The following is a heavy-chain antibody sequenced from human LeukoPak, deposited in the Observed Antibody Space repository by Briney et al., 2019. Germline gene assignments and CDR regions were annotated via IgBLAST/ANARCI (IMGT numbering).Heavy chain of an antibody. J-gene: IGHJ4*02. V-gene: IGHV3-23*01. Sequence: GGSLRLSCAASGFTFSSYAMSWVRQAPGKGLEWVSSISGSGGSTYYADSVKGRFTISRDNSKNMLCLQMNSLRAEDTAVYYCAGGRRHLVHGPLDDWGQETLVTVSS. D-gene: IGHD6-13*01. CDR3: AGGRRHLVHGPLDD. CDR1: GFTFSSYA. CDR2: ISGSGGST.